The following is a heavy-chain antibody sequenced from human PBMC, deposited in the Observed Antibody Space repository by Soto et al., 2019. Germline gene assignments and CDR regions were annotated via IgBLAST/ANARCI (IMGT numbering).Heavy chain of an antibody. CDR1: GGSISSGGYY. J-gene: IGHJ3*02. CDR2: IYYSGST. Sequence: SETLSLTCTVSGGSISSGGYYWSWSRQHPGKGLEWIGYIYYSGSTYYNPSLKSRVTISVDTSKNQFSLKLSSVTAADTAVYYSARDIGYCSGGSCSVAFDIWGQGTMVTVSS. V-gene: IGHV4-31*03. D-gene: IGHD2-15*01. CDR3: ARDIGYCSGGSCSVAFDI.